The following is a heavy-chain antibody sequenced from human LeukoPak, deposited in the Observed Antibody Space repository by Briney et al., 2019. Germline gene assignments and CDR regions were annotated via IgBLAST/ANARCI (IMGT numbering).Heavy chain of an antibody. CDR3: ARDQGHYYGSGSYYPPSYYYYGMDV. Sequence: KASEILSLTCTVSGASISSGSYFRSWIRQHPGKGLEWIGYIYNSGSAYYNPSLKSRVIISVDTSKNQFSLKLSSVTAADTAVYYCARDQGHYYGSGSYYPPSYYYYGMDVWGQGPRSPSP. J-gene: IGHJ6*02. D-gene: IGHD3-10*01. CDR2: IYNSGSA. CDR1: GASISSGSYF. V-gene: IGHV4-31*03.